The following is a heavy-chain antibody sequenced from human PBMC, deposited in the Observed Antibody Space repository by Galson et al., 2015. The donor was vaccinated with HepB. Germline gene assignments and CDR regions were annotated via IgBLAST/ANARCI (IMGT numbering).Heavy chain of an antibody. Sequence: SVKVSCKVSGYTLTELSMHWVRQAPGKGLEWMGGFDPEDGETIYAQKFQGRVTMTEDTSTDTAYMELSSLRSEDTAVYYCATVPFFGPSWGYGMDVWGQGTTVTVSS. CDR3: ATVPFFGPSWGYGMDV. CDR2: FDPEDGET. CDR1: GYTLTELS. D-gene: IGHD3/OR15-3a*01. J-gene: IGHJ6*02. V-gene: IGHV1-24*01.